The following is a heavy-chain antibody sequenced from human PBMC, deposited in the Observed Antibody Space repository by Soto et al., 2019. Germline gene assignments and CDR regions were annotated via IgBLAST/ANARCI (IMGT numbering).Heavy chain of an antibody. CDR1: GFSFDTYA. Sequence: QVHLLESGGDVVQPGKSLRLSCVASGFSFDTYAIHWVRQAPGKGLQWVALISYEGSNTYYADSVRGRFTISRDNSKNTLYLQMSTLRPEDAGVYYCARVTPGNNLYSFSGLDVWGQGTSVTVSS. CDR2: ISYEGSNT. CDR3: ARVTPGNNLYSFSGLDV. V-gene: IGHV3-30*15. D-gene: IGHD1-1*01. J-gene: IGHJ6*02.